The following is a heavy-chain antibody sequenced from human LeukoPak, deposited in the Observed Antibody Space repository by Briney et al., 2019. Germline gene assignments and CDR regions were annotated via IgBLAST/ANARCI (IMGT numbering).Heavy chain of an antibody. D-gene: IGHD6-13*01. CDR3: ARSLYSSSWPLDY. CDR2: IYYSGST. Sequence: SETLSLTCTVSGGSISSYYWSWIRQPPGKGLEWIGYIYYSGSTNYNPSLKSRVTISVDTSKNQFSLKLSSVTAADTAVYYCARSLYSSSWPLDYWGQGTLVTVSP. CDR1: GGSISSYY. J-gene: IGHJ4*02. V-gene: IGHV4-59*01.